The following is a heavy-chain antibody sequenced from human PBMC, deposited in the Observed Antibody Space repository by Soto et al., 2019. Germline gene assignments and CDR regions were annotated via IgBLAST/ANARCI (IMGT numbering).Heavy chain of an antibody. Sequence: QVQLVESGGGVVQPGRSLRLSCAASGFTFSSYAMHWVRQAPGKGLEWVAVISYDGSNKYYADSVKGRFTISRDNSKNKLYLQMNSLRAEDTAVYYCARGGPSAAAGTVFYWGQGTLVTVSS. CDR2: ISYDGSNK. J-gene: IGHJ4*02. D-gene: IGHD6-13*01. CDR1: GFTFSSYA. CDR3: ARGGPSAAAGTVFY. V-gene: IGHV3-30-3*01.